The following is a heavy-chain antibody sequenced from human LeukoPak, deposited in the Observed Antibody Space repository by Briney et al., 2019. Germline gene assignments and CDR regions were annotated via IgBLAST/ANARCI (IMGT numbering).Heavy chain of an antibody. CDR1: GYTFTSYG. J-gene: IGHJ4*02. CDR3: ARDPLYYYGSGSSLLVN. D-gene: IGHD3-10*01. V-gene: IGHV1-18*01. CDR2: ISAYNGNT. Sequence: GASVKVSCKASGYTFTSYGISWVRQAPGQGLEWMGWISAYNGNTNYAQKLQGRVTMTTDTSTSTAYMELRSLRSDDTAVYYCARDPLYYYGSGSSLLVNWGQGTLVTVSS.